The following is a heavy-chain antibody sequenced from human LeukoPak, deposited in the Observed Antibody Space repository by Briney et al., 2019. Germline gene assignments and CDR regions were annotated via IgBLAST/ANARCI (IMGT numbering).Heavy chain of an antibody. D-gene: IGHD6-19*01. CDR2: INQGGSDK. V-gene: IGHV3-7*03. J-gene: IGHJ5*02. CDR3: AKVAPLIYSSSGWFDP. CDR1: GFTFSGHW. Sequence: GGSLRLSCAASGFTFSGHWMSWVRQAPGKGLEWVANINQGGSDKYYVDSVKGRFTISRDNANNLLYLQMNSLRGEDTAVYYCAKVAPLIYSSSGWFDPWGQGTLVTVSS.